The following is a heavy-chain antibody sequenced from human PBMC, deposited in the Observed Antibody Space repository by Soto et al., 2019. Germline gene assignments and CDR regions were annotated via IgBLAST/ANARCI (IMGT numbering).Heavy chain of an antibody. Sequence: QVQLVQSGAEVKNPGSSVKVSCKTSGFTFNVYGIHWVRQAPGQGLEWMGGLIPIYDAPNCAQKFQGRVSITADKSTTTVYLELSSLRSEDTAVYFCARVRDPHLDHYGLDVWGQGTTVTVSS. CDR2: LIPIYDAP. CDR3: ARVRDPHLDHYGLDV. V-gene: IGHV1-69*06. J-gene: IGHJ6*02. CDR1: GFTFNVYG.